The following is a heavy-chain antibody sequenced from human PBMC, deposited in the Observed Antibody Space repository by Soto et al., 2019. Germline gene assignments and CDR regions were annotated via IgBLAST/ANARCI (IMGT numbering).Heavy chain of an antibody. Sequence: GESLKISCKVYGDSFTSFWIGWVRQMPGKGLEWLGSIYPGDSDTRYSPSFQGQVTISADKSITTAYLQWSSLKASDTAMYYCARHGFYGDYSSNYFDPWGQGTLVTVSS. V-gene: IGHV5-51*01. CDR1: GDSFTSFW. CDR2: IYPGDSDT. J-gene: IGHJ5*02. D-gene: IGHD4-17*01. CDR3: ARHGFYGDYSSNYFDP.